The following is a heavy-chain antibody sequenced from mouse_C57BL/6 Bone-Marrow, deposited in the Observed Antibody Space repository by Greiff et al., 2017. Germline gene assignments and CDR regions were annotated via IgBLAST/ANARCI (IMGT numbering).Heavy chain of an antibody. Sequence: EVKLMESGGDLVKPGGSLKLSCAASGFTFSSYGMSWVRQTPDKRLEWVATISSGGSYTYYPDSVKGRFTISRDNAKNTLYLQMSSLKSEDTAMYYCARKIVTRYFDVWGTGTTVTVSS. CDR1: GFTFSSYG. J-gene: IGHJ1*03. D-gene: IGHD2-5*01. V-gene: IGHV5-6*01. CDR3: ARKIVTRYFDV. CDR2: ISSGGSYT.